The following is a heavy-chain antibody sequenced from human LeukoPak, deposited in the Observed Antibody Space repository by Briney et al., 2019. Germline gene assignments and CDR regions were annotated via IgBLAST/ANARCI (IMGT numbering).Heavy chain of an antibody. V-gene: IGHV3-33*01. D-gene: IGHD5-18*01. Sequence: HPGGSLRLSCAASGFTFSSYGMHWVRQAPGKGLEGVAVIWYDGSNKYYADSVKGRFTISRDNSKNTLYLQMNSLRAEDTAVYYCARTETAMVSFDYWGQGTLVTVSS. CDR2: IWYDGSNK. CDR3: ARTETAMVSFDY. CDR1: GFTFSSYG. J-gene: IGHJ4*02.